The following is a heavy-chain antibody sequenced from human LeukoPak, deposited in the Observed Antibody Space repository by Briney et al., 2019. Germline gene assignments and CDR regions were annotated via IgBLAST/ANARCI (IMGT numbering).Heavy chain of an antibody. CDR1: GGFSSFYC. V-gene: IGHV4-4*09. CDR2: IHTSGST. J-gene: IGHJ4*02. D-gene: IGHD2-15*01. CDR3: ARPGQSSWWVYFNY. Sequence: SETLSLTCTVSGGFSSFYCWTWIRQPPGKGLEWIGNIHTSGSTDYSPSLKSRVTMSIDTSKNQFSLRLSSVTAADTAVYYCARPGQSSWWVYFNYWGQGTLVTVSS.